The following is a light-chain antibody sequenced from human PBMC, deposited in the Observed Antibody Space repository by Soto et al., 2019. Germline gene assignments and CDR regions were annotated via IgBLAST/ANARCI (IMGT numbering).Light chain of an antibody. CDR2: WAS. CDR1: QSVLYSSNNKNY. J-gene: IGKJ2*01. V-gene: IGKV4-1*01. CDR3: QQYYNTPYT. Sequence: DIVMTQSPDSLAVSLGERGTINCKSSQSVLYSSNNKNYLAWYHQKPGQSPRLLLYWASTRESGVPDRFSGSGSGTDFTLTISSLQAEDVAVYYCQQYYNTPYTFGQGTKLEIK.